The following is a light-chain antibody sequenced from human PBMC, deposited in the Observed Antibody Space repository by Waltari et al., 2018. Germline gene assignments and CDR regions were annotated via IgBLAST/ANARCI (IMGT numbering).Light chain of an antibody. Sequence: QSALTQPASVSGSPGQSITISCTGISSDVGSYNFVSWYQQHPGKAPKLMIYDAIMRPSVVSERFSGSKSGNTASLTISGLQGEDEGDYYCCSYAGSTTPNWVFGGGTKLTVL. V-gene: IGLV2-23*01. CDR3: CSYAGSTTPNWV. CDR1: SSDVGSYNF. CDR2: DAI. J-gene: IGLJ3*02.